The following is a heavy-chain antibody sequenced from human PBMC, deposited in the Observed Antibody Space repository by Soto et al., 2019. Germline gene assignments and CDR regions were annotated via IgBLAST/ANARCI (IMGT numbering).Heavy chain of an antibody. CDR2: IDTSGSAI. CDR1: GFTFSDYY. Sequence: PGGSLRLSCAASGFTFSDYYMSWIRQAAGKGLEWISSIDTSGSAIYYADSVQGRFTISRDNAKNSLYLQMNRLRAEDTAVYYCARDLEKYGSGSFFADWGQGTLVTVSS. V-gene: IGHV3-11*01. D-gene: IGHD3-10*01. J-gene: IGHJ4*02. CDR3: ARDLEKYGSGSFFAD.